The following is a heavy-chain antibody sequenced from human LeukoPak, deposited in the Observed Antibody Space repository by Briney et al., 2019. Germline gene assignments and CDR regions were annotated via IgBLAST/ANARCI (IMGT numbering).Heavy chain of an antibody. Sequence: GGSLRLSCAASGFTFSSYAMSWVRQAPGKGLEWVSAIIGSGDNTYYADSVKGRFTISRDNSKDTLYLQMNNLRAEDTAVYYCATSPMFDPWGQGTLVTVSS. J-gene: IGHJ5*02. V-gene: IGHV3-23*01. CDR1: GFTFSSYA. CDR2: IIGSGDNT. CDR3: ATSPMFDP.